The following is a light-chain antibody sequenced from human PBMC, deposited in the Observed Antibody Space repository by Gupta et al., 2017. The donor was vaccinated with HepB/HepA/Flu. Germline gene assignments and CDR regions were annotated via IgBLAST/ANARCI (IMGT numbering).Light chain of an antibody. V-gene: IGKV1-8*01. CDR3: QQDDSYPRT. J-gene: IGKJ1*01. CDR2: AAS. CDR1: QGISSY. Sequence: AIRMTQSPSSFSASTGDRVTITCRASQGISSYLAWYQQKPGKAPKLLIYAASTLQSGVPSRFSGSGSGTDFTLTISRLQSEDFATYYCQQDDSYPRTFGEGTKVEIK.